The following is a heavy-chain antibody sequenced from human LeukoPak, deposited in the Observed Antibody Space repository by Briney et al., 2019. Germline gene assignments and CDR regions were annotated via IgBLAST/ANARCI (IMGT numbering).Heavy chain of an antibody. CDR1: GFTFSAYG. CDR3: AGTLGEMATISDY. CDR2: IAYDGSNK. Sequence: GGSLRLSCAASGFTFSAYGMHWVRQAPGKGLEWVAVIAYDGSNKHYADSVKGRFTISRDNAKNSLYLQMNSLRAEDTAVYYCAGTLGEMATISDYWGQGTLVTVSS. J-gene: IGHJ4*02. V-gene: IGHV3-30*03. D-gene: IGHD5-24*01.